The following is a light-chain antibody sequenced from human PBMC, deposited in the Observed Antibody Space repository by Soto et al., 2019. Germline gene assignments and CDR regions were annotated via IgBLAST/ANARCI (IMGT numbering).Light chain of an antibody. J-gene: IGKJ1*01. CDR3: QQYAGSPRT. V-gene: IGKV3-20*01. Sequence: EIVMTQSPATLSVSPGERATLSCRASQSVSSRSLAWYQQKPGQAPRLLISDASNRAADIPDRFSGSGSGTDLTLTINSLEPEDFAVYYCQQYAGSPRTFGQGTKVDIK. CDR2: DAS. CDR1: QSVSSRS.